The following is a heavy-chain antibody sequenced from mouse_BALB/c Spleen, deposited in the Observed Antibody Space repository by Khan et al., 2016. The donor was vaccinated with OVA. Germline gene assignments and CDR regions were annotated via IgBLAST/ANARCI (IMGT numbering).Heavy chain of an antibody. CDR1: GYSFTGYT. J-gene: IGHJ3*01. CDR2: INPYNGGT. D-gene: IGHD2-13*01. Sequence: VQLQQSGPELVKPGASMKMSCKASGYSFTGYTMNWVKQSHVKNLEWIGLINPYNGGTAYNQKFRGKATLTVDKSSNTAYMELLSLTSEDSAVYYCVRSASYGDYVEAWLAYGGQGTLVTVSA. CDR3: VRSASYGDYVEAWLAY. V-gene: IGHV1-37*01.